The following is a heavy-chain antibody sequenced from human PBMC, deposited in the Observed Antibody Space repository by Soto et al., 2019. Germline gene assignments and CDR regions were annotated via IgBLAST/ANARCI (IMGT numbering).Heavy chain of an antibody. D-gene: IGHD5-18*01. CDR2: INHSGST. V-gene: IGHV4-34*01. CDR3: GRKKRLPVVYSYEKKNRYYYYYMDV. Sequence: SETLSLTCAVYGGSFSGYYWSWIRQPPGKGLEWIGEINHSGSTNYNPSLKSRVTISVDTSKNQFSLKLSSVTAADTAVYYCGRKKRLPVVYSYEKKNRYYYYYMDVWGKGTTVTVPS. J-gene: IGHJ6*03. CDR1: GGSFSGYY.